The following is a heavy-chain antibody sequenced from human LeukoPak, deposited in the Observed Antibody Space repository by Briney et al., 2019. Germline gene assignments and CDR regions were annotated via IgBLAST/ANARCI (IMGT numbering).Heavy chain of an antibody. CDR3: ARPKGGMNTVMDK. D-gene: IGHD5-18*01. V-gene: IGHV4-39*02. J-gene: IGHJ4*02. CDR2: ISYSGTT. Sequence: TPSETLSLTCTVSGGSISSSNYYWGWIRQPPGKGLEWIGTISYSGTTYYNPSLKSRVTISVDTSKNDFFLKLRSVTAADTAVYYCARPKGGMNTVMDKWGQGTLVTVSS. CDR1: GGSISSSNYY.